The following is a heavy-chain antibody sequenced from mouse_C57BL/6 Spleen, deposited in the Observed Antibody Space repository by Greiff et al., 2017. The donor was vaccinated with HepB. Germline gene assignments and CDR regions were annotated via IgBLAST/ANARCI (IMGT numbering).Heavy chain of an antibody. V-gene: IGHV1-18*01. D-gene: IGHD6-1*01. CDR3: ARGERGAVHFYYAMDY. J-gene: IGHJ4*01. CDR1: GYTFTDYN. Sequence: VQLQQSGPELVKPGASVKISCKASGYTFTDYNMDWVKQSHGKSLEWIGDINPNNGATIYNQKFKGKATLTVDKSSSTAYMELSSLTSEDTAVDYCARGERGAVHFYYAMDYWGQGTTVTVSS. CDR2: INPNNGAT.